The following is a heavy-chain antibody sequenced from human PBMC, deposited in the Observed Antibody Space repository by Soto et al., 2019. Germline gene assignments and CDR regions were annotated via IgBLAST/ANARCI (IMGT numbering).Heavy chain of an antibody. Sequence: EVQLVEPGGGLIQPGGSLRLSCAASGFTVSSNYMSWVRQAPGKGLEWVSVIYSGGSTYYADSVKGRFTISRDNSKNTLYLQMNSLRAEDTAVYYCATRYFDWLPNYYGMDVWGQGTTVTVSS. CDR3: ATRYFDWLPNYYGMDV. CDR1: GFTVSSNY. CDR2: IYSGGST. D-gene: IGHD3-9*01. J-gene: IGHJ6*02. V-gene: IGHV3-53*01.